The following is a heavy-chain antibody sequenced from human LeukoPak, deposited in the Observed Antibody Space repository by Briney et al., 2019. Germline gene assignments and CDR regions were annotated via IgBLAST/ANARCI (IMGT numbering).Heavy chain of an antibody. CDR1: GFTFSSYG. D-gene: IGHD1-26*01. V-gene: IGHV3-30*18. Sequence: GGSLRLSCAASGFTFSSYGMHWVRQAPGKGLEWVAVISYDGSNKYYADSVKGRFTISRDNSKNTLYLQMNGLRAEDTAVYYCAKDEVGTFDPWGQGTLVTVSS. CDR3: AKDEVGTFDP. J-gene: IGHJ5*02. CDR2: ISYDGSNK.